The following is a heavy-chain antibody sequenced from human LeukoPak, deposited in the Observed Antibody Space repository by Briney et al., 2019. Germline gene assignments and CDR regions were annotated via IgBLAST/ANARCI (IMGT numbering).Heavy chain of an antibody. CDR1: GGSISNYC. CDR3: ARGGSGYALNWFDP. V-gene: IGHV4-59*01. J-gene: IGHJ5*02. Sequence: SETLSLTCTVSGGSISNYCWSWIRQPPGKGPEWIGYIYHSGSTNYNPSLRSRVTISVDTSRNHFSLKLRSVTAADTAVYYCARGGSGYALNWFDPWGQGTLVTVSS. CDR2: IYHSGST. D-gene: IGHD5-12*01.